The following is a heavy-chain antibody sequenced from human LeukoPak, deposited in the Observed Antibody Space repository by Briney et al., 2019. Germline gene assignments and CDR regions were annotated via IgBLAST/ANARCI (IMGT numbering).Heavy chain of an antibody. V-gene: IGHV3-7*01. D-gene: IGHD4-23*01. J-gene: IGHJ4*02. Sequence: GGSLRLSCAASGFTLSNYWMRWVRQAPGKGLEWGAKRKQDGSEKYYVDSVKGRFTISRDNAKNSLYLQMNSLRADDTAVYYCARDPRGYGANAFDYWGQGPLITVSS. CDR2: RKQDGSEK. CDR1: GFTLSNYW. CDR3: ARDPRGYGANAFDY.